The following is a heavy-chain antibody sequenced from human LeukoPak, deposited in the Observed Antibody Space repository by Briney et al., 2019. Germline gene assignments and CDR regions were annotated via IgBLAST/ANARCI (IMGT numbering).Heavy chain of an antibody. J-gene: IGHJ6*02. CDR3: ARVGTGTTGMDV. CDR2: IYYSGST. CDR1: GGSISSSSYY. D-gene: IGHD1-7*01. V-gene: IGHV4-39*01. Sequence: SETLSLTCTVSGGSISSSSYYWGWIRQPPGKGLEWIGSIYYSGSTYYNPSLKSRVTISVDTSKNQFSLKLSSVTAADTAVYYCARVGTGTTGMDVWGQGTTVTVSS.